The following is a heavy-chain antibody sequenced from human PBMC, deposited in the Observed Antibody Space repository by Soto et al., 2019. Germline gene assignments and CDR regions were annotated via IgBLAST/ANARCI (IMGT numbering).Heavy chain of an antibody. V-gene: IGHV4-59*08. CDR3: ATNGMPAQNWFDP. J-gene: IGHJ5*02. CDR1: GGSISSYY. CDR2: IYYSGST. Sequence: SETLSLTCTVSGGSISSYYWSWIRQPPGKGLEWIGYIYYSGSTNYNPSLKSRVTISVDTSKNQFSLKLSSVTAADTAVYYCATNGMPAQNWFDPWGLGTPVTVSS. D-gene: IGHD1-1*01.